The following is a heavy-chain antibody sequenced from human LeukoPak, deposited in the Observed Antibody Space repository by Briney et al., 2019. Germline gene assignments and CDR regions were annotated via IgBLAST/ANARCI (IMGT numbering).Heavy chain of an antibody. CDR1: GFTFSSYG. CDR3: GEDRSKPLPVVGATAHYVDY. J-gene: IGHJ4*02. D-gene: IGHD1-26*01. V-gene: IGHV3-30*02. CDR2: IRYDGSNK. Sequence: GGSLRLPCAASGFTFSSYGMHWVRQAPGKGLEWVAVIRYDGSNKYYADSVKGRFTISRDNSKNTLYLQMNSLRAEDTAVYYCGEDRSKPLPVVGATAHYVDYWGQGTLVPVSS.